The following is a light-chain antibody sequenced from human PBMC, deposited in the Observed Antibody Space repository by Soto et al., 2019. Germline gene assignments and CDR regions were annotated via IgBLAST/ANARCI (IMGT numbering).Light chain of an antibody. J-gene: IGKJ3*01. Sequence: DIQMTQSPSTLSASVGDRVTITCRASQSIGTWLAWYQQKPGKPPKFLIYKASSLERGVPSRFSGSGSGTEFSLTITSLQPDDFATYYYQHYDNYSAFTFGPGTRVDV. CDR2: KAS. CDR3: QHYDNYSAFT. V-gene: IGKV1-5*03. CDR1: QSIGTW.